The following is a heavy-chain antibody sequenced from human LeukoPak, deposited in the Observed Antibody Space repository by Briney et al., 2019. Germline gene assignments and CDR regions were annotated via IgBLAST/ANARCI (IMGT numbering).Heavy chain of an antibody. CDR3: ARDAYVYSSSWPYYYYYMDV. CDR1: GYSISSGYY. Sequence: PSETLSLTCTVSGYSISSGYYWGWIRQPPGKGLEWIGSIYHSGSTYYNPSLKSRVTISVDTSKNQFSLKLSSVTAADTAVYYCARDAYVYSSSWPYYYYYMDVWGKGTTVTISS. CDR2: IYHSGST. D-gene: IGHD6-13*01. V-gene: IGHV4-38-2*02. J-gene: IGHJ6*03.